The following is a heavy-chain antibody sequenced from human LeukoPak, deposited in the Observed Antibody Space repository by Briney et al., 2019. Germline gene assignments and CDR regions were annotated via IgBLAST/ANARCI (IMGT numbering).Heavy chain of an antibody. Sequence: GASVKVSCKASGYTFTSYDINWVRQATGQGLEWMGWMNPNSGNTGYAQKFQGRVTMTRNTSISTAYMELSSLRSEDTAVYYCAGCSGGSSPYYYCYGMDVWGQGTTVTVSS. CDR3: AGCSGGSSPYYYCYGMDV. CDR1: GYTFTSYD. D-gene: IGHD2-15*01. V-gene: IGHV1-8*01. CDR2: MNPNSGNT. J-gene: IGHJ6*02.